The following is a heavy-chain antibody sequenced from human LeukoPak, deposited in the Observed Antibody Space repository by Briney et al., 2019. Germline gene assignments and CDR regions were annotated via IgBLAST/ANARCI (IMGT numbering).Heavy chain of an antibody. CDR2: IYPGDSDT. CDR3: ARSCGSEISFDY. D-gene: IGHD3-22*01. V-gene: IGHV5-51*01. J-gene: IGHJ4*01. Sequence: GASLEISCKASGSRFTSYWIGWVRQLPGKGLEWMGIIYPGDSDTRYSPSFQGQVTISADKSSSTSYLQWSSLKAADTAMYYCARSCGSEISFDYWGQGTLVTVSS. CDR1: GSRFTSYW.